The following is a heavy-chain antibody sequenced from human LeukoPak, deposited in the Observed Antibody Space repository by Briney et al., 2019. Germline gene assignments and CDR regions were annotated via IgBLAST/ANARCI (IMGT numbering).Heavy chain of an antibody. J-gene: IGHJ4*02. CDR3: AKEDHFAS. CDR1: GFTFDDYT. CDR2: ITWNSGSI. V-gene: IGHV3-9*01. Sequence: GGSLRLSCAASGFTFDDYTMHWVRQAPGKGLEWVSGITWNSGSIGYADSVRGRFTISRDNAKNSLYLEMNSLRAEDTALYYCAKEDHFASWGQGTLGTASS.